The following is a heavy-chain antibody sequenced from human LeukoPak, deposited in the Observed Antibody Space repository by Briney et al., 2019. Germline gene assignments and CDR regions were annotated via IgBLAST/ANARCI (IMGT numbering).Heavy chain of an antibody. D-gene: IGHD3-22*01. CDR2: IKQDGSEK. J-gene: IGHJ4*02. CDR1: GFTFSSYW. CDR3: ARDSTDSSGYYYHYFDY. Sequence: GGSLGLSCAASGFTFSSYWMSWVRQAPGKGLEWVANIKQDGSEKYYVDSVKGRFTISRDNAKNSLYLQMNSLRAEDTAVYYCARDSTDSSGYYYHYFDYWGQGTLVTVSS. V-gene: IGHV3-7*01.